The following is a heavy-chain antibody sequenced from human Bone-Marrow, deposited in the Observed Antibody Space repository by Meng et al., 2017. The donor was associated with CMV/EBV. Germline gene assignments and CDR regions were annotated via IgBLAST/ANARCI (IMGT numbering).Heavy chain of an antibody. Sequence: GESLKISCAASGFTFSNAWMNWVRQAPGKGLEWVASIKEDGSEEYSVDSVKGRFTISRDNAKNSLYLQMNSLRAEDTAVYYCARSSGYYLYYFDYWGRGTLVTVSS. V-gene: IGHV3-7*01. J-gene: IGHJ4*02. CDR3: ARSSGYYLYYFDY. CDR2: IKEDGSEE. CDR1: GFTFSNAW. D-gene: IGHD3-22*01.